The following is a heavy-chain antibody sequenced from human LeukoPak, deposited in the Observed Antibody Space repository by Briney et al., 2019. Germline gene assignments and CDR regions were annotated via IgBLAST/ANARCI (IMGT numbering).Heavy chain of an antibody. V-gene: IGHV3-64*01. CDR2: ITSDGGST. CDR1: GFTFSYYP. CDR3: ARDVDYTSSSRGLLY. D-gene: IGHD6-6*01. Sequence: GASLRLSCAASGFTFSYYPMYWLRQAPGKGLEFVSAITSDGGSTYYSNSVKDRFTISRDNSKNTLYLQMGSLRAEDVAVYYCARDVDYTSSSRGLLYWGRGTLVTVSS. J-gene: IGHJ4*02.